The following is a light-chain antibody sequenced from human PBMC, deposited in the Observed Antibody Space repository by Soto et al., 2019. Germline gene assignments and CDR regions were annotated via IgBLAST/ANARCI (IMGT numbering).Light chain of an antibody. Sequence: DIQMTQSPSTLSGSVGDRGTITCRASQTISGWLAWYQQKPGKAPKLLIYTASTIKSGVPSRFSGSGSGTEFTLTISSLQPDDFATYYSQHYNSYSEAFGQGTKVDIK. CDR2: TAS. V-gene: IGKV1-5*03. CDR3: QHYNSYSEA. J-gene: IGKJ1*01. CDR1: QTISGW.